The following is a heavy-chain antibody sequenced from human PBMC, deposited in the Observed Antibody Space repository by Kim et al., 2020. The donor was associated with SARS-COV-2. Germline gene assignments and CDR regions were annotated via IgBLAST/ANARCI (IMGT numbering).Heavy chain of an antibody. V-gene: IGHV3-48*04. CDR1: GFTFSSYS. Sequence: GGSLRLSCAASGFTFSSYSMNWVRQAPGKGLEWVSYISSSSSTIYYADSVKGRFTISRDNAKNSLYLQMNSLRAEDTAVYYCARDNIAVAGEPPYYYYYGMDVWGQGTTVTVSS. CDR2: ISSSSSTI. J-gene: IGHJ6*02. CDR3: ARDNIAVAGEPPYYYYYGMDV. D-gene: IGHD6-19*01.